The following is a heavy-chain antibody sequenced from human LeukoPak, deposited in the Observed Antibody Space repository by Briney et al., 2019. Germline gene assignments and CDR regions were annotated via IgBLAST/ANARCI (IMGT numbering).Heavy chain of an antibody. Sequence: SETLSLTCTVSGGSISSGSYYWSWIRQPAGKGLEWIGRIYTSGSTNYNPSLKSRVTMSVDTSKNQFSLKLSSVTASDTAVYYCARDQPYFASASHTFDYWGQGTLVTVSS. D-gene: IGHD3-10*01. CDR1: GGSISSGSYY. CDR2: IYTSGST. V-gene: IGHV4-61*02. CDR3: ARDQPYFASASHTFDY. J-gene: IGHJ4*02.